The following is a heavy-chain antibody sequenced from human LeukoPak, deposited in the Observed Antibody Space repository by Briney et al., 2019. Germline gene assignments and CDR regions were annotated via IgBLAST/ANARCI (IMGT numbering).Heavy chain of an antibody. V-gene: IGHV4-59*01. Sequence: PSETLSLTCTVSGGSISSYYWSWIRQPPGKGLEWIGYIYYSGSTNYNPSLKSRVTISVDTSKNQFSLKLRSVTAADTAVYYFAAVDSPDAIDNSGQGTMVTGSS. CDR3: AAVDSPDAIDN. J-gene: IGHJ3*02. CDR2: IYYSGST. D-gene: IGHD3-9*01. CDR1: GGSISSYY.